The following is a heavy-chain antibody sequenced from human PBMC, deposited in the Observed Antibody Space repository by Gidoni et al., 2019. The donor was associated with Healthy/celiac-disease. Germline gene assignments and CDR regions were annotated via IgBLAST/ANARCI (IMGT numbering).Heavy chain of an antibody. J-gene: IGHJ4*02. CDR2: IYSSGST. CDR3: ARHGPYCSGGSCYSFFDY. D-gene: IGHD2-15*01. CDR1: GGSISSSSSY. Sequence: QLQLQESCPGLVKPAQPLPLNRTVSGGSISSSSSYWGWIRQPPGKGLGWSGSIYSSGSTDYNPSLKGRVTISVDTSKSQFSLKLSSVTAADTAVYYCARHGPYCSGGSCYSFFDYWGKGTLVTVSS. V-gene: IGHV4-39*01.